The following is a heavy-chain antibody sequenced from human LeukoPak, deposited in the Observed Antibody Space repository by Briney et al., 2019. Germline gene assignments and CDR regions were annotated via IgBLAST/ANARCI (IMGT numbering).Heavy chain of an antibody. D-gene: IGHD3-10*01. Sequence: SETLSLTCTVSGASISDFYWSWIRQSPEKGLEWLGYIFHTGSTNYNTSVKSRVTISMDTSKNQFSLRLNSVTAADTAVYYCARHPQEFRSDWFDPWGQGTLVTVSS. CDR1: GASISDFY. J-gene: IGHJ5*02. CDR2: IFHTGST. CDR3: ARHPQEFRSDWFDP. V-gene: IGHV4-59*08.